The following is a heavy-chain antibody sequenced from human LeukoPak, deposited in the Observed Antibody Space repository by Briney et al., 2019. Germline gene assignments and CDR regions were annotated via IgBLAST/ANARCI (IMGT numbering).Heavy chain of an antibody. CDR1: GYTFTNYY. V-gene: IGHV1-46*01. J-gene: IGHJ3*02. CDR2: INPGGDNT. D-gene: IGHD5-24*01. CDR3: ARIRDGYNDAYDI. Sequence: ASVKVSCKASGYTFTNYYIHWVRQAPGQGLEWMGLINPGGDNTDYAQNFQGRVTMTRDTSTSTVYMGLSSLRSEDTAVYYCARIRDGYNDAYDIWGQWTMVTVSS.